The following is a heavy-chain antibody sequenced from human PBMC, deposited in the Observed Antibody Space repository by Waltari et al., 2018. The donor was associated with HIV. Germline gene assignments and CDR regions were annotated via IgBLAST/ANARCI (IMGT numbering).Heavy chain of an antibody. D-gene: IGHD3-22*01. CDR2: IYTSGST. CDR3: ARGTYYFDTSSGYPPLDL. CDR1: GGPINSYY. J-gene: IGHJ2*01. V-gene: IGHV4-4*07. Sequence: QVQLQQSGPRLMKPSETLHLTCIVSGGPINSYYWNWIRQPAGKALEWIGRIYTSGSTKYNPSLKSRVSMSIATSKNQFSLNLTSVTAADTAVYYCARGTYYFDTSSGYPPLDLWGRGTLVTVSS.